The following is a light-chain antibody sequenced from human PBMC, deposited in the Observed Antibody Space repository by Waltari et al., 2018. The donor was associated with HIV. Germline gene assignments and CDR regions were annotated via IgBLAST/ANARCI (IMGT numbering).Light chain of an antibody. CDR2: DDS. CDR3: QVWEPTSDHVV. J-gene: IGLJ2*01. CDR1: NIGLNT. Sequence: SYVLTQETSVSVAPGKTARITCMGNNIGLNTVHWYQRKPGQAPVRVMYDDSNRPSGIPERFSGSNSGNTATLTINRVEVGDEADYYCQVWEPTSDHVVFGGGSRLIVL. V-gene: IGLV3-21*03.